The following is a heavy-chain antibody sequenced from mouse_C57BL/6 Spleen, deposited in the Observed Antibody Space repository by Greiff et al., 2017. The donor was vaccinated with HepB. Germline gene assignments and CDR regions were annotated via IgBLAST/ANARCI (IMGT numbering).Heavy chain of an antibody. V-gene: IGHV14-4*01. Sequence: VQLQQSGAELVRPGASVKLSCTASGFNIKDDYMHWVKQRPEQGLEWIGWIDPENGDTEYASKFQGKATITADTSSNTAYLQRSSLTSEDTAVYYCTTDYGSRDYWGQGTTLTVSS. CDR1: GFNIKDDY. D-gene: IGHD1-1*01. CDR3: TTDYGSRDY. CDR2: IDPENGDT. J-gene: IGHJ2*01.